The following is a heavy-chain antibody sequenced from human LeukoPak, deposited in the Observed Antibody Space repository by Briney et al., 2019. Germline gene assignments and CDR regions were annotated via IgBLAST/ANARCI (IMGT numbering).Heavy chain of an antibody. CDR2: IYSGGST. D-gene: IGHD4-17*01. V-gene: IGHV3-53*01. Sequence: PGGSLRLSCAASGFTVSSNYMSWVRQAPGKGLEWVSVIYSGGSTYYADSVKGRFTISRDNSKNTLYLQMNSLRAEDTAAYYCASLLYGDHQGAFDIWGQGTMVTVSS. CDR3: ASLLYGDHQGAFDI. J-gene: IGHJ3*02. CDR1: GFTVSSNY.